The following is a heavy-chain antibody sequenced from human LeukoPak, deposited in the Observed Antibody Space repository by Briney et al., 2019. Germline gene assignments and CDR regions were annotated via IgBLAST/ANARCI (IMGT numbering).Heavy chain of an antibody. Sequence: GGSLRLSCAASGFTFTKYAMSWVRQAPGKGLEWVSTISDSGGSTYYADSVKGRFTISIDNSKNTLYLQMNSLRAEDTAVYYCAKPLRLFYVSSRYYPHWGQGTLVTVSS. V-gene: IGHV3-23*01. CDR3: AKPLRLFYVSSRYYPH. CDR1: GFTFTKYA. J-gene: IGHJ4*02. D-gene: IGHD3-22*01. CDR2: ISDSGGST.